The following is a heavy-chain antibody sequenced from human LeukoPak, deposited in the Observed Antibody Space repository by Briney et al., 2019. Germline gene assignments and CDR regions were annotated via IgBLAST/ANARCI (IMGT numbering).Heavy chain of an antibody. CDR2: IIPIFGTA. D-gene: IGHD2-2*01. J-gene: IGHJ4*02. CDR1: GYTFTSYD. V-gene: IGHV1-69*13. CDR3: ARLSVVVPAAHFDY. Sequence: GASVKVSCKASGYTFTSYDINWVRQATGQGLEWMGGIIPIFGTANYAQKFQGRVTITADESTSTAYMELSSLRSEDTAVYYCARLSVVVPAAHFDYWGQGTLVTVSS.